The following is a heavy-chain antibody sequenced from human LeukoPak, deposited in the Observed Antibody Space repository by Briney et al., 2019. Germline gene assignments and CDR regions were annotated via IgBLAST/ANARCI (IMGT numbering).Heavy chain of an antibody. V-gene: IGHV3-23*01. CDR2: ISGSGGST. D-gene: IGHD3-3*01. CDR3: AKAEGITIFGVVPRYY. Sequence: GGSLRLSCAASGYTFSSYAMSWVRQAPGKGLEWVSAISGSGGSTYYADSVKGRFTISRDNSKNTLYLQMNSLRAEDTAVYYCAKAEGITIFGVVPRYYWGQGTLVTVSS. CDR1: GYTFSSYA. J-gene: IGHJ4*02.